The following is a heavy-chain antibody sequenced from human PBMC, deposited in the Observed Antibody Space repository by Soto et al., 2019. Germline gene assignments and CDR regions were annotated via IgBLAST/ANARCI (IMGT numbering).Heavy chain of an antibody. CDR3: ARHYSAMGV. CDR2: IYSDNNT. J-gene: IGHJ6*02. Sequence: EVQLVETGGDLIQPGGSLRLSCAASGFTVSSDSMTWVRQAPGKGLEWISIIYSDNNTDYADSVKGRFSISRDTPKNILYLQMNCLRAEDTAEYYCARHYSAMGVWGQGTTVTVSS. CDR1: GFTVSSDS. V-gene: IGHV3-53*02.